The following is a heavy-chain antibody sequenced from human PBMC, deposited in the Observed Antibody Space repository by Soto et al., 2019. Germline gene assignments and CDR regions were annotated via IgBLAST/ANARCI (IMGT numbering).Heavy chain of an antibody. CDR3: ARDRVAAVDYGMDV. CDR2: IWYDGSNK. V-gene: IGHV3-33*01. Sequence: PGGSLRLSCAASGFTFSSYGMHWVRQAPGKGLEWVAVIWYDGSNKYYADSVKGRFTISRDNSKNTLYLQMNSLRAEDTAVYYCARDRVAAVDYGMDVWGQGTTVTVSS. CDR1: GFTFSSYG. J-gene: IGHJ6*02. D-gene: IGHD6-13*01.